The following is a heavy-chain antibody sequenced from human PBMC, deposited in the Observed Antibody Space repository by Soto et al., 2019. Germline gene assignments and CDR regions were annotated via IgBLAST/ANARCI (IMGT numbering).Heavy chain of an antibody. CDR3: VSWVTAHFDY. CDR2: IAPDGVNT. V-gene: IGHV3-23*01. CDR1: GLTYKSHT. J-gene: IGHJ4*02. D-gene: IGHD2-21*02. Sequence: EVHLSESGGAKVQPGASLRLSCAASGLTYKSHTMSWVRQAPGKRPEWVSTIAPDGVNTHYADSVKGRFTIARDNSRNTLLLYMDSLRVEDTAIYYCVSWVTAHFDYWGPGTEVFVSS.